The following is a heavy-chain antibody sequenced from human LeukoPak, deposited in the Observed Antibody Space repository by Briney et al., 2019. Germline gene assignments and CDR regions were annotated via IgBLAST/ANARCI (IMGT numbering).Heavy chain of an antibody. V-gene: IGHV1-69*05. CDR3: ARASSPKGSMPDFYYYYMDV. J-gene: IGHJ6*03. CDR2: IIPIFGTA. CDR1: GGTFSSYA. Sequence: SVKVSCKASGGTFSSYAISWVRQAAGQGLEWMGGIIPIFGTANYAQKFQGRVTITTDESTSTAYMELSSLRSEDTAVYYCARASSPKGSMPDFYYYYMDVWGKGTTVTVSS. D-gene: IGHD2/OR15-2a*01.